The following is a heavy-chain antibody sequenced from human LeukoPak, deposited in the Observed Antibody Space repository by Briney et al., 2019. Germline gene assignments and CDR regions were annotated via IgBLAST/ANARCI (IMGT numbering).Heavy chain of an antibody. CDR2: IYSGGST. J-gene: IGHJ6*03. CDR3: ARVYGTDYYYYYYMDV. V-gene: IGHV3-53*01. CDR1: GFTVSSNY. D-gene: IGHD3-16*01. Sequence: GGSLRLSCAASGFTVSSNYMSWVRQAPGKGLEWVSVIYSGGSTYYADSVKGRFTISRDNSKNTLYLQMNSLRAEDTAVYYCARVYGTDYYYYYYMDVWGKGTTVTVSS.